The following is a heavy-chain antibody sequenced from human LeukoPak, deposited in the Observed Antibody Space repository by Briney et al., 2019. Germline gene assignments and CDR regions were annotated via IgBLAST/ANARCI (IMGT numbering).Heavy chain of an antibody. CDR2: INGDGTRT. V-gene: IGHV3-74*01. J-gene: IGHJ5*02. D-gene: IGHD2-15*01. Sequence: GGSLRLSCAASEFTFNKYWMHWVRQAPGKGLVWVSRINGDGTRTDYVDSVKGRFTISRDNAKNTVNLQMNSLREEDAAVYYCVRETDCTGGSCYLSHWFDPWGQGTLVTVSS. CDR3: VRETDCTGGSCYLSHWFDP. CDR1: EFTFNKYW.